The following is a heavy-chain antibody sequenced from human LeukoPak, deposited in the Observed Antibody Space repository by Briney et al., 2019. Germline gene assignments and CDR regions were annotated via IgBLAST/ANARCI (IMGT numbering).Heavy chain of an antibody. V-gene: IGHV3-9*01. J-gene: IGHJ3*02. CDR1: GFTFDDYA. D-gene: IGHD3-22*01. Sequence: GGSLRLSCAASGFTFDDYAMHWVRQAPGKGLEWVSSISWNSGSMGYADSVKGRFTISRDNAKNSLYLQMNSLRAEDTALYYCAKGGGYFDSSGYYYGNAFDIWGQGTMVIVSS. CDR2: ISWNSGSM. CDR3: AKGGGYFDSSGYYYGNAFDI.